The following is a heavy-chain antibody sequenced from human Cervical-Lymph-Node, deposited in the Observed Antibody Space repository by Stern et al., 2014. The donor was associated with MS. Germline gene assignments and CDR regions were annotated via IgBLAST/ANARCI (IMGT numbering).Heavy chain of an antibody. J-gene: IGHJ4*02. CDR1: GFPVSGHY. Sequence: EVQLVESGGGLIQPGGSLRLSCAASGFPVSGHYMSWVRQAPGKGLELISVTYSSESTYHAESVRGRFSISRDNWRNTLKLQMNSLRVEDTALYFCARGGEDLGDYETYYFDFWGQGTLVTVSS. V-gene: IGHV3-53*01. CDR2: TYSSEST. CDR3: ARGGEDLGDYETYYFDF. D-gene: IGHD4-17*01.